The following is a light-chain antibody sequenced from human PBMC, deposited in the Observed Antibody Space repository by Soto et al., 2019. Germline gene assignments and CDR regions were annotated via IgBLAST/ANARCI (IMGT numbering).Light chain of an antibody. CDR2: DTF. CDR1: QNIDYY. V-gene: IGKV3-11*01. CDR3: KQRKSWPIT. J-gene: IGKJ3*01. Sequence: EILLTHSPATLSLSPGEMPTLFCSHSQNIDYYLHWYQQKPGQSPRLVIYDTFNRATGVPVGFRGVGAGTDFTLTISDLETEDFAFYYCKQRKSWPITFGTGTKVDIK.